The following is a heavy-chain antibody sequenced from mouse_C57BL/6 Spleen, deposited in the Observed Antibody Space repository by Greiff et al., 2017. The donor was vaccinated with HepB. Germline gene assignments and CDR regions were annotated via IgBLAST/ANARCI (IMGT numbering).Heavy chain of an antibody. CDR1: GYTFTSYW. Sequence: QVQLQQPGAELVKPGASVKLSCKASGYTFTSYWMQWVKQRPGQGLEWIGEIDPSDSYTNYNQKFKGKATLTVDTSSSTAYMQLSSLTSEDSAVYYCARRGKDSSAWFAYWGQGTPVTVSA. CDR2: IDPSDSYT. CDR3: ARRGKDSSAWFAY. J-gene: IGHJ3*01. V-gene: IGHV1-50*01. D-gene: IGHD3-2*02.